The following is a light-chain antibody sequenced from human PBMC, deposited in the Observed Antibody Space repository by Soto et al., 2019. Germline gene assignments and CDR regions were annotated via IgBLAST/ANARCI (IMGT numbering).Light chain of an antibody. CDR1: QSVTSTY. J-gene: IGKJ3*01. V-gene: IGKV3-20*01. CDR3: QQYGRAPGLLT. Sequence: EIVLTQSPGTLSLSPGERVTLSCRASQSVTSTYLAWYQQKPGQAPRLLIYDASTRATGIPDRFSGSGSGTDFTLTIRRLEPEDFAVYYCQQYGRAPGLLTFGPGTKVDIK. CDR2: DAS.